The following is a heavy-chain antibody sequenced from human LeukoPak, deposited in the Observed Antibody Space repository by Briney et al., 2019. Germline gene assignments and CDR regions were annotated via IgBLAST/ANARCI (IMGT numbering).Heavy chain of an antibody. CDR3: ARDTDQRITIFGVVILNYGMDV. J-gene: IGHJ6*02. CDR2: ISYDGSNK. Sequence: GGSLRLSCAASGFTFSSYAMSWVRQAPGKGLEWVAVISYDGSNKYYADSVKGRFTISRDNSKNTLYLQMNSLRAEDTAVYYCARDTDQRITIFGVVILNYGMDVWGQGTTVTVSS. D-gene: IGHD3-3*01. V-gene: IGHV3-30-3*01. CDR1: GFTFSSYA.